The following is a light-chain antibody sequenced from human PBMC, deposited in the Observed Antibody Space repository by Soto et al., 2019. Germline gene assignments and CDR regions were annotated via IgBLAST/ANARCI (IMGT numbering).Light chain of an antibody. CDR1: QNIYTW. V-gene: IGKV1-5*03. CDR3: QQYNSYPWT. J-gene: IGKJ1*01. CDR2: KAS. Sequence: DTQMTQSPSTLSASVGERVTITCRASQNIYTWLAWYQQKPGKAPNLLIYKASSLKSGVPSRFSGSGSGTEFSLTISSLQPDDFATYHCQQYNSYPWTFGQGTKVEIK.